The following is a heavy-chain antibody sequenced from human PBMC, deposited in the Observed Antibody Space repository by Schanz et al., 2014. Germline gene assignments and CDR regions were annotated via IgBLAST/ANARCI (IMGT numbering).Heavy chain of an antibody. Sequence: QLQLQESGPGLVKPSETLSLTCTVSGGSIINSAYYWGWIRQPPGKGLEWIGSIYHSGSTTYNPSLKSRAPFSVDTSKNQFSLKVTSVTAADTAVYYCTTSITAIDHWGQGALVTVSS. D-gene: IGHD6-13*01. CDR3: TTSITAIDH. V-gene: IGHV4-39*01. CDR2: IYHSGST. CDR1: GGSIINSAYY. J-gene: IGHJ4*02.